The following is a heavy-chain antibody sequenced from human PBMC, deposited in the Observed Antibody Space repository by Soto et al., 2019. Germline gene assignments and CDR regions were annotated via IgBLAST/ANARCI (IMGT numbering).Heavy chain of an antibody. V-gene: IGHV3-23*01. CDR1: GFTFSSYA. CDR3: AKEGDYGDYVVDY. J-gene: IGHJ4*02. Sequence: EVQLLESGGGLVQPGGSLRLSCAASGFTFSSYAMSWVRQAPGKGLEWVSAISGSGGSTYYADSVKGRFTISRDNSKNTLYLQMNRRGAEATAVYYGAKEGDYGDYVVDYWGQGTLVTVSS. CDR2: ISGSGGST. D-gene: IGHD4-17*01.